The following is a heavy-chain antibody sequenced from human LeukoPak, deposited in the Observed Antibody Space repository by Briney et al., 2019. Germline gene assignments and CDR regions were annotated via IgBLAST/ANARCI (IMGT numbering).Heavy chain of an antibody. D-gene: IGHD2-2*02. V-gene: IGHV3-48*01. CDR1: GFTFSSYS. J-gene: IGHJ5*02. CDR3: AANDCSSTSCYSFWFDP. Sequence: GGSLRLSCAASGFTFSSYSMNWVRQAPGKGLEWVSYISSSSSNIYYADSVKGRFTISRDNAKNSLYLQMNSLRAEDTAVYYCAANDCSSTSCYSFWFDPWGQGTLVTVSS. CDR2: ISSSSSNI.